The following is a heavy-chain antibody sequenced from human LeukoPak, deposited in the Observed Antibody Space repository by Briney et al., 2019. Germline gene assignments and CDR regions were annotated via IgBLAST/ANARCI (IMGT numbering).Heavy chain of an antibody. D-gene: IGHD6-19*01. CDR2: INQDGSEK. CDR3: ARDLSIAVAGVDY. Sequence: PGGSLRLSCAASGFSVSSNYMSWVRQAPGKGLEWVANINQDGSEKFYADSVKGRFTISRDNAKNSLYLQMHSLRAEDTAVYYCARDLSIAVAGVDYWGQGTLVTVSS. J-gene: IGHJ4*02. CDR1: GFSVSSNY. V-gene: IGHV3-7*01.